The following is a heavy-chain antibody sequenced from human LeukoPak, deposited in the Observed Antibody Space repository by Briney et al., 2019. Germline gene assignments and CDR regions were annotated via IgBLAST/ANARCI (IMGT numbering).Heavy chain of an antibody. J-gene: IGHJ4*02. CDR3: AREANYYGSGSYFEGTFDY. Sequence: PSETLSLTCAVYGGSFSGYYWSWIRQPPGKGLEWIGYIYYSGTSNYNPSLKSRVTMSVDTSKNEFSLKLTSVTAADTALYYCAREANYYGSGSYFEGTFDYWGQGSLVTVSS. D-gene: IGHD3-10*01. V-gene: IGHV4-59*01. CDR1: GGSFSGYY. CDR2: IYYSGTS.